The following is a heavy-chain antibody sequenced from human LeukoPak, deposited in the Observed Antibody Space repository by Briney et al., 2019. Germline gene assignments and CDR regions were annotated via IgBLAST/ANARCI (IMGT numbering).Heavy chain of an antibody. D-gene: IGHD3-10*01. J-gene: IGHJ6*03. CDR1: GGSVSSYY. CDR3: ASFARTRRGYYYYYMDV. CDR2: IYYSGST. Sequence: SEALSLTCTVSGGSVSSYYWSWIRQPPGKGLEWIGYIYYSGSTKNNPSLKSRVTISVDTPKNQFSLKLTSVTAADTAVYYCASFARTRRGYYYYYMDVWGKGTTVTVSS. V-gene: IGHV4-59*08.